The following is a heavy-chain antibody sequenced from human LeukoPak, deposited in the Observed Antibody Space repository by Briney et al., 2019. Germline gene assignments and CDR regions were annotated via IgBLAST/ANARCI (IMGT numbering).Heavy chain of an antibody. V-gene: IGHV3-23*01. CDR2: ISGSADST. J-gene: IGHJ4*02. CDR1: GFTFSSYV. Sequence: PGGSLRLSCAASGFTFSSYVMNWVRQAPGKGLEWVSIISGSADSTYYADSVKGRFTISRDNSKNTLYLQMNSLRAEDTAVYYCAKDSASEWWPGASDYWGQGTLVTVSS. D-gene: IGHD2-15*01. CDR3: AKDSASEWWPGASDY.